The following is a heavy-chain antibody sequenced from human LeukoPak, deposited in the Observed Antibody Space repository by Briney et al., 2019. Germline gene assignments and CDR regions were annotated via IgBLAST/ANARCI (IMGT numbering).Heavy chain of an antibody. D-gene: IGHD1-1*01. CDR1: GGSISSGGYY. V-gene: IGHV4-31*03. CDR3: ARGGTGTTASFDY. J-gene: IGHJ4*02. CDR2: IYYSGST. Sequence: SEPLSLTCTVSGGSISSGGYYWRWIRQHPGKGLEWIGYIYYSGSTYYNPSLKSRVTISVDTSKNQFSLKLSSVTAADTAVYYCARGGTGTTASFDYWGQGTLVTVSS.